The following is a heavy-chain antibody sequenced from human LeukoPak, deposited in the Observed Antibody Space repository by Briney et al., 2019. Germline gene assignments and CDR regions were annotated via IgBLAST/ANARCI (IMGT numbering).Heavy chain of an antibody. D-gene: IGHD1-26*01. CDR2: INWEGGST. V-gene: IGHV3-20*04. CDR3: ARDSFSGSSLDY. J-gene: IGHJ4*02. CDR1: GFTFDEYG. Sequence: PGGSVRLSCAASGFTFDEYGMRWVRQAPGEGLEWVSSINWEGGSTAYADSVQGRFTISRDNAKNSLHLQMKSLRAEDTALYYCARDSFSGSSLDYWGQGTLVTVSS.